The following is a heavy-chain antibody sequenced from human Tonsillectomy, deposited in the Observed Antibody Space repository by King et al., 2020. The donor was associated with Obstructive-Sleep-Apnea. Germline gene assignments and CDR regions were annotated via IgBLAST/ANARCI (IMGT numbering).Heavy chain of an antibody. CDR1: GFTFSYYG. CDR2: FWYDGSNK. D-gene: IGHD2-2*01. Sequence: VQLVESGGGVVQPGRSLRLSCAASGFTFSYYGMHWVRQAPGKGLEWVAVFWYDGSNKYYADSVKGRFTISRDNSKNTLYLQMNSLRAEDTAVCYCARECSRTSCYDSPDAFDIWGQGTMVTVSS. J-gene: IGHJ3*02. CDR3: ARECSRTSCYDSPDAFDI. V-gene: IGHV3-33*01.